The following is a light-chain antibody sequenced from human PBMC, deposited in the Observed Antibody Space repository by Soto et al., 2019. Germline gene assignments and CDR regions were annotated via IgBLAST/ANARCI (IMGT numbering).Light chain of an antibody. CDR1: QGIGIY. CDR2: DAS. J-gene: IGKJ4*02. Sequence: DIQMTQSPSSLSASVGDRVTITCRASQGIGIYLAWFQQKAVKAPKSLIYDASRLQSGVPSSFSGSVSGTDFPHTINSLQPYDFATYYCQHFEHYPLTCGGGTRVEI. CDR3: QHFEHYPLT. V-gene: IGKV1-16*01.